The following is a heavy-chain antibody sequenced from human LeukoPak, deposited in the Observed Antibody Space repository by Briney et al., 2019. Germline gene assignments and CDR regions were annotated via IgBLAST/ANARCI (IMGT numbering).Heavy chain of an antibody. CDR1: GYSISSGYY. D-gene: IGHD3-22*01. CDR3: ARPHYYDSSGPWDAFDI. V-gene: IGHV4-38-2*01. CDR2: IYHSGST. Sequence: PSETPSLTCAVSGYSISSGYYWGWIRQPPGKGLEWIGIIYHSGSTYYNPSLKSRVTISVDTSKSQFSLKLSSVTAADTAVYYCARPHYYDSSGPWDAFDIWGQGTMVTVSS. J-gene: IGHJ3*02.